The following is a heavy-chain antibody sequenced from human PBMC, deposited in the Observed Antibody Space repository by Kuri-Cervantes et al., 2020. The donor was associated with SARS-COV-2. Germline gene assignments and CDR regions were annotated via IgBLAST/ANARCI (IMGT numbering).Heavy chain of an antibody. Sequence: GGSLRLSCAASGFTFSSYSMNWVRQAPGKGLEWVSSISSSSSYIYYADSVKGRFTISRDNAKNSPYLQMNSLRAEDTAVYYCARDEEGGCSSTSCFLYGYGMDVWGQGTTVTVSS. CDR3: ARDEEGGCSSTSCFLYGYGMDV. CDR2: ISSSSSYI. V-gene: IGHV3-21*01. D-gene: IGHD2-2*01. CDR1: GFTFSSYS. J-gene: IGHJ6*02.